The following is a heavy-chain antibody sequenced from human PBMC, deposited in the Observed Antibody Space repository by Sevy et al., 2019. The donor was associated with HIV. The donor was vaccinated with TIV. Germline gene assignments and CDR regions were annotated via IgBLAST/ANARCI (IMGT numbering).Heavy chain of an antibody. CDR3: ARVPVSGSYYPYYYYYGMDV. V-gene: IGHV3-72*01. Sequence: GGSLRLSCAASGFTFSDHYMHWVRQAPGKGLEWVGRTRNKANSYTTEYAASVKGRFTISRDDSKNSLYLQMNSLKTEDTAVYYCARVPVSGSYYPYYYYYGMDVWGQGTTVTVSS. J-gene: IGHJ6*02. CDR2: TRNKANSYTT. D-gene: IGHD1-26*01. CDR1: GFTFSDHY.